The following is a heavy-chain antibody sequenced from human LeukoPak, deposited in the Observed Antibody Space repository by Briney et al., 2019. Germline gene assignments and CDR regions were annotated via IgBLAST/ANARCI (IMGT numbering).Heavy chain of an antibody. Sequence: GGSLRLSCVASGFIFSNAWMSSVRQAPGKGLEWVGRIKSNTDGGTTDYVAPVKGRFTISRDDSKDTLYLQMNSLKIEDTGVYYGTTLRSTWGYWGQGTLVTVSS. CDR3: TTLRSTWGY. V-gene: IGHV3-15*01. CDR2: IKSNTDGGTT. CDR1: GFIFSNAW. J-gene: IGHJ4*02. D-gene: IGHD7-27*01.